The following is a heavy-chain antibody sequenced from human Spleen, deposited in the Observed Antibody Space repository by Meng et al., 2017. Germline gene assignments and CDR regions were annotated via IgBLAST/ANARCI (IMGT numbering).Heavy chain of an antibody. Sequence: GESLKISCAASGFTFSSYSMNWVRQAPGKGLEWVSTISNSGVTTYYADSVQGRFTISRDNSKNTLYLQMNSLRAEDTAVYYCAGYDSSGYHLAWGQGTLVTVSS. CDR3: AGYDSSGYHLA. J-gene: IGHJ5*02. CDR1: GFTFSSYS. CDR2: ISNSGVTT. V-gene: IGHV3-23*01. D-gene: IGHD3-22*01.